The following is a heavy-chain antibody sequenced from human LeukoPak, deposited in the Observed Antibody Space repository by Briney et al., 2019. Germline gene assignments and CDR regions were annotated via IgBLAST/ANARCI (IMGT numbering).Heavy chain of an antibody. CDR1: GFTFSSYS. J-gene: IGHJ4*02. CDR3: TREHIVTTIPFDY. Sequence: HTGGSLRLSCAASGFTFSSYSIHWVRQAPGKGLEWVAFILNDGSDKSYADSVKGRFTISRDNSKNTLYLQMNSLRAEDTAVYYRTREHIVTTIPFDYWGQGTLVTVSS. V-gene: IGHV3-30-3*01. D-gene: IGHD5-12*01. CDR2: ILNDGSDK.